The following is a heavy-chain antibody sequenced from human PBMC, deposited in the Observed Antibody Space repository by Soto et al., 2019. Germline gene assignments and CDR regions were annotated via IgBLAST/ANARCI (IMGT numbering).Heavy chain of an antibody. CDR2: ISISGDTI. CDR3: ARDWGVYDSQIGAHIPHLDY. D-gene: IGHD3-16*01. V-gene: IGHV3-48*02. CDR1: GYVLSNNG. J-gene: IGHJ4*02. Sequence: EVQLVESGGGLVQPGGSLRLSCAASGYVLSNNGINWVRQAPGKGLEWVSFISISGDTIYADSVKGRFTISRDHAKNSLYLQMNSLRDDDTAVYFCARDWGVYDSQIGAHIPHLDYWGQGTLVTVSS.